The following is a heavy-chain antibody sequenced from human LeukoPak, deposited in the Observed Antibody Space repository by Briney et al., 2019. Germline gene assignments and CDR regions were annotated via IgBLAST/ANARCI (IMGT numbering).Heavy chain of an antibody. Sequence: GASVTVSCKASGYTFTDYYMHWVRQAPGQGLEWMGWLNPDSGDTNYAQKFQGRVSMTRDTSISTAYMDLSDLRSDDTAVYYCARGRNIEMTTMSGGSDYWGQGTLVTVPS. J-gene: IGHJ4*02. CDR2: LNPDSGDT. CDR1: GYTFTDYY. D-gene: IGHD5-24*01. CDR3: ARGRNIEMTTMSGGSDY. V-gene: IGHV1-2*02.